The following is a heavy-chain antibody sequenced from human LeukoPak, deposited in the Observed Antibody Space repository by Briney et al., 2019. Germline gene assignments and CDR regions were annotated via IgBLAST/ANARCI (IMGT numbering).Heavy chain of an antibody. Sequence: SETLSLTCTVSGGSISSYYWSWIRQPPGKGLEWIGYTYYSGSTNYKPSLKSRVTISVDTSKNQFSLKLSSATAADTAVYYCARGGYYGSGNDFRFDPWGQGTLVTVSS. D-gene: IGHD3-10*01. CDR3: ARGGYYGSGNDFRFDP. CDR1: GGSISSYY. J-gene: IGHJ5*02. V-gene: IGHV4-59*01. CDR2: TYYSGST.